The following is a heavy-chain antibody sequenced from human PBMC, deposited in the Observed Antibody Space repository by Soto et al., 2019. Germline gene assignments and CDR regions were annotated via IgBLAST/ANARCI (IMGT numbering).Heavy chain of an antibody. CDR1: GYTFTSYG. CDR2: ISVYSGST. V-gene: IGHV1-18*04. CDR3: ARDSWGLAVPDYHYYAMDV. Sequence: QVQLVQSGAEVKKPGASVRVSCEASGYTFTSYGISCVRQAPGQGLEWMGWISVYSGSTNYAQKLQGRVTMTTDRSTRAVYMELRSLRSDDTAVYYCARDSWGLAVPDYHYYAMDVWGQGTTVTVS. J-gene: IGHJ6*02. D-gene: IGHD6-19*01.